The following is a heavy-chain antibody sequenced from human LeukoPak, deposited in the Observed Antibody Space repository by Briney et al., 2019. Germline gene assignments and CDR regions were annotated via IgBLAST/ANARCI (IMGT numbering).Heavy chain of an antibody. CDR3: ARRRGRGVGATGWFDP. CDR2: IYPGDSDT. D-gene: IGHD1-26*01. CDR1: GYSFTSYW. V-gene: IGHV5-51*01. Sequence: GESLKISCKGSGYSFTSYWIVWMRQMPGKGLELMGIIYPGDSDTRYSPSFQSQVTISVDKSISTAYLQWSSLKASDTAMYYCARRRGRGVGATGWFDPWGQGTLVTVSS. J-gene: IGHJ5*02.